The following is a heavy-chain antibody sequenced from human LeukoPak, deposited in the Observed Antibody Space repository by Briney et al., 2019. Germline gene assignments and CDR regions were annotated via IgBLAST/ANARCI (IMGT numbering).Heavy chain of an antibody. V-gene: IGHV4-59*08. CDR1: GGSISSYY. CDR3: ARLNYYDSSGYYWDFDY. D-gene: IGHD3-22*01. Sequence: SETLSLTCTVSGGSISSYYWSWIRQAPGKGLEWIGYIYYSGSTNYNPSLKSRVTISVDTSKNQFSLKLSSVTAADTAVYYCARLNYYDSSGYYWDFDYWGQGTLVTVSS. J-gene: IGHJ4*02. CDR2: IYYSGST.